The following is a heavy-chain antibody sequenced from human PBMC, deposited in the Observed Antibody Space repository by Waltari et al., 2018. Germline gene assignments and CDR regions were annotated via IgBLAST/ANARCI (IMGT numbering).Heavy chain of an antibody. D-gene: IGHD2-2*01. CDR3: AKDSILITTPSTGWFDP. Sequence: SGGTNYAQRFQGRVTMTRDTSISTAFMELSRLRSDDTAVYYCAKDSILITTPSTGWFDPWGQGTLVTVSS. J-gene: IGHJ5*02. V-gene: IGHV1-2*02. CDR2: SGGT.